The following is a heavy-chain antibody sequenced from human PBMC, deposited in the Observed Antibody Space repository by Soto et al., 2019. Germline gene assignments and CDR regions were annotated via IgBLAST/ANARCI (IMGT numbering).Heavy chain of an antibody. Sequence: GASVKVSCKASGYTFTGYYIHCEREAPGQVLEWMGWINPQTGGTSYGQKFQGRVTLSRDTSINTAYLELSRLRFDDAAVYFCARERYQVISDGMDVWGQGTTVTVSS. D-gene: IGHD2-2*01. CDR2: INPQTGGT. CDR3: ARERYQVISDGMDV. V-gene: IGHV1-2*02. J-gene: IGHJ6*02. CDR1: GYTFTGYY.